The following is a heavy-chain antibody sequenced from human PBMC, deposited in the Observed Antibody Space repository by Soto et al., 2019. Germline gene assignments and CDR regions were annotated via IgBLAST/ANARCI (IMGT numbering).Heavy chain of an antibody. CDR2: IIPIFGTA. J-gene: IGHJ4*02. CDR3: ARGNRDGYNYYFEH. V-gene: IGHV1-69*13. D-gene: IGHD5-12*01. Sequence: ASVKVSCKASGGTFSSYAISWVRQAPGQGLEWMGGIIPIFGTANYAQKFQGRVTITADESTSTAYMELSSLRSEDTAMYYCARGNRDGYNYYFEHWGQGTLVTVSS. CDR1: GGTFSSYA.